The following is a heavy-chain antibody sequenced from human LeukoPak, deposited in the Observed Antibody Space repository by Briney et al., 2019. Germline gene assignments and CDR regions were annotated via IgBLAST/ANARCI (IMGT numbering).Heavy chain of an antibody. CDR1: GFTFSSYG. CDR2: IWYDGSNK. Sequence: GGSLRLSCAASGFTFSSYGMHWVRQAPGKGLEWVAVIWYDGSNKYYADSVKGRFTISRDNSKNTLYLQMNSLRAEDTAVFYCARHLLRGQNFDYWGQGTLVTVSS. CDR3: ARHLLRGQNFDY. J-gene: IGHJ4*02. V-gene: IGHV3-33*01.